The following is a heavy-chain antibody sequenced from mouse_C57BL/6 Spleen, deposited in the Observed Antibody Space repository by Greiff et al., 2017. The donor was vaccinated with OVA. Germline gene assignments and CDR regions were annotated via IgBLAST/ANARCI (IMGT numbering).Heavy chain of an antibody. CDR2: IWRGGST. Sequence: QVQLKESGPGLVQPSQSLSITCTVSGFSLTSYGVHWVRQSPGKGLEWLGVIWRGGSTDYNAAFMSRLSITKDNSKSQVFFKMNSLQADDTAIYYFSKEAFVTTVVEGAMDYWGQGTSVTVSS. J-gene: IGHJ4*01. CDR3: SKEAFVTTVVEGAMDY. D-gene: IGHD1-1*01. CDR1: GFSLTSYG. V-gene: IGHV2-5*01.